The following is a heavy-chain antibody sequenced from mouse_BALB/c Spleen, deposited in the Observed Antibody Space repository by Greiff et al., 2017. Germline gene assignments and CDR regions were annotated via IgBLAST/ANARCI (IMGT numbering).Heavy chain of an antibody. J-gene: IGHJ3*01. V-gene: IGHV6-3*01. Sequence: EVKLMESGGGLVQPGGSMKLSCVASGFTFSSYWMSWVRQSPEKGLEWVAEIRLKSDNYATHYAESVKGKFTISRDDSKSRLYLQMNSLRAEDTGIYYCTAGLRRGAWFAYWGQGTLVTVSA. CDR2: IRLKSDNYAT. CDR3: TAGLRRGAWFAY. D-gene: IGHD2-4*01. CDR1: GFTFSSYW.